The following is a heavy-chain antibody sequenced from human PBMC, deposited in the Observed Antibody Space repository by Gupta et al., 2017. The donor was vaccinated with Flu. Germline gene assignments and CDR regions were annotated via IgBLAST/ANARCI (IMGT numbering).Heavy chain of an antibody. CDR2: IIPVSETA. V-gene: IGHV1-69*06. D-gene: IGHD2-8*01. CDR3: AGQLWNWGYNGADY. J-gene: IGHJ4*02. Sequence: RQAPGQGLEWMGGIIPVSETANYAVRFQGRLTITADKSTNTVYMDLTSLTSDDTAVYYCAGQLWNWGYNGADYWGQGTLVSVSS.